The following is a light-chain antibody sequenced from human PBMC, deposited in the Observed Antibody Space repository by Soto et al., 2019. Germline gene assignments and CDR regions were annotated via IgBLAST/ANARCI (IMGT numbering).Light chain of an antibody. CDR2: ATD. CDR1: PSSFRSEA. CDR3: AAWHGSLRGRV. V-gene: IGLV1-47*01. J-gene: IGLJ3*02. Sequence: QSVLTQPPSASGAPGQTVTISCSGRPSSFRSEAVCWYRHIPETAPKLIIYATDQRPSGVPDRFSGFKSGTSASLAISGLRAEDEADYYCAAWHGSLRGRVFGGGTTLTVL.